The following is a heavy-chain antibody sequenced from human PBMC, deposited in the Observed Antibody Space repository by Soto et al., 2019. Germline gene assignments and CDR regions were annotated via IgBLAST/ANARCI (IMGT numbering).Heavy chain of an antibody. D-gene: IGHD2-15*01. Sequence: QVQLQQWGARLLKPSETLSLTCAVYGGSFSDYYWSWIRQPPGKGLEWIGEINHGGSTHYNPSLQSRVTISVDTSTSQFSLRLSSVTAAGTAVYYCARGGRPLISSNPWGQGSLVTVSS. J-gene: IGHJ5*02. V-gene: IGHV4-34*02. CDR3: ARGGRPLISSNP. CDR1: GGSFSDYY. CDR2: INHGGST.